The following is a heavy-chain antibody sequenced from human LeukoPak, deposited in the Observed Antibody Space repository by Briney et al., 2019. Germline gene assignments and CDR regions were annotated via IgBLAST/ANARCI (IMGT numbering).Heavy chain of an antibody. D-gene: IGHD6-13*01. CDR2: INPSGGST. CDR1: GYTFTSYY. CDR3: ARASRIAAAGGGGFEYFQH. J-gene: IGHJ1*01. V-gene: IGHV1-46*01. Sequence: ASVKVSCKASGYTFTSYYMHWVRQAPGQGLEWMGIINPSGGSTSYAQKFQGRVTMTRDTSTSTVYMELSSLRSEDTAVYYCARASRIAAAGGGGFEYFQHWGQGTLVTVSS.